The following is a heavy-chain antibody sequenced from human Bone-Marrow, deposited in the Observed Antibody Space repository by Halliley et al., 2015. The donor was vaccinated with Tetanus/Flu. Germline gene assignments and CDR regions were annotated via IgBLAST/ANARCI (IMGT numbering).Heavy chain of an antibody. J-gene: IGHJ5*02. CDR1: GFIFADYA. Sequence: SLRLSCTTSGFIFADYALTWVRQAPGKGLEWVGFIRSKANGGTAEYGASVKDRFFISRDDSRSIAYLQMNSLKTEDTGVYYCAWEETWGQGTLVTVSS. CDR3: AWEET. CDR2: IRSKANGGTA. V-gene: IGHV3-49*04.